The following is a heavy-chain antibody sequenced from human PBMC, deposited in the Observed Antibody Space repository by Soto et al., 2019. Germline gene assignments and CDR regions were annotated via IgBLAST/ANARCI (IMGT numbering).Heavy chain of an antibody. V-gene: IGHV4-34*01. Sequence: QVQLQQWGAGLLKPSETLSLTCVVYGGSFSGYYWSWIRQSPGKGLEWLGGINHRGSTNYNPSLESPVTISVDTSKNPFSLKLPSVTAADTAMYYCARVQTIFGIITVFDHWGQGTLVTVSS. D-gene: IGHD3-3*01. CDR1: GGSFSGYY. CDR2: INHRGST. J-gene: IGHJ4*02. CDR3: ARVQTIFGIITVFDH.